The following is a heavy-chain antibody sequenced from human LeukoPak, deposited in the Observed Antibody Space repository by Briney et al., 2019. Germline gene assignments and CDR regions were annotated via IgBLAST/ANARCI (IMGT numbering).Heavy chain of an antibody. CDR2: ISPNSGDA. V-gene: IGHV1-2*02. D-gene: IGHD3-10*01. J-gene: IGHJ4*02. CDR3: GREGLYVPSGRFIGTDY. CDR1: GYTFTGYY. Sequence: GASVKVSCKTSGYTFTGYYLHWVRQAPGQGLEWLGWISPNSGDANYAQKFQGRVTMTRDTSISTAYMELSSLRSDDTAVYYCGREGLYVPSGRFIGTDYWGQGTLVTVSS.